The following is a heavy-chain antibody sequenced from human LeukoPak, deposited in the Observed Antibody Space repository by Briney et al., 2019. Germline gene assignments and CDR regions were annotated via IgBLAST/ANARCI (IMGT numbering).Heavy chain of an antibody. CDR3: AMNFASGSYGPFDY. V-gene: IGHV5-51*01. CDR2: IYPGDSDT. D-gene: IGHD3-10*01. J-gene: IGHJ4*02. CDR1: GYSFTNYW. Sequence: GESLKISCKGSGYSFTNYWIGWVRQMPGKGLEWMGIIYPGDSDTRYSPSFQGQVTISADKSITTAYLQWSSLKSSDTAMYYCAMNFASGSYGPFDYWGQGTLVTVPS.